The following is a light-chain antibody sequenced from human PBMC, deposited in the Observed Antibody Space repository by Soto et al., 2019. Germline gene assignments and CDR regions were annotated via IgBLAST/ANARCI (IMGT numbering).Light chain of an antibody. CDR1: QTVSSNY. CDR3: QQYDSSRT. J-gene: IGKJ1*01. V-gene: IGKV3-20*01. Sequence: EIVLTQSPGTLSLSPGDRATLSCRASQTVSSNYLAWYQQKPGQAPRLLIYGASTRATGIPARFSGSGSGTDFTLTINRLEPEDFAVYYCQQYDSSRTFGQGTKVEIK. CDR2: GAS.